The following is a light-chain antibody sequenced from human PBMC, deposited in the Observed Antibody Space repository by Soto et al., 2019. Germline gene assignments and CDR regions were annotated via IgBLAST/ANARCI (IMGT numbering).Light chain of an antibody. J-gene: IGKJ2*01. CDR2: GAS. CDR3: QQYGNSPYT. CDR1: QSVSSSS. V-gene: IGKV3-20*01. Sequence: EIVLTQSPGTLSLSPGEIATLSCRASQSVSSSSLAWYQQRPGQAPRLLIFGASSRATGIPERFSGSGSGTDVILTISRLEPEDFAVYYCQQYGNSPYTFGQGTTLEIK.